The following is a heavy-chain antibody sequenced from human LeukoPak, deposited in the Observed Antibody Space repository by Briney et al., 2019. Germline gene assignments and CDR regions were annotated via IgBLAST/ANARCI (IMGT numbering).Heavy chain of an antibody. V-gene: IGHV4-38-2*02. J-gene: IGHJ4*02. D-gene: IGHD3-22*01. Sequence: TETLSLTCTVSGYSISSGYYWGWIRQPPGKGLEWIGSIYHSGSTYYNPSLKSRVTISVNTSKKQFSLKLSSVTAAATAVYYCARGPPYGMRITMIPGYYFDYWGQGTLVTVSS. CDR1: GYSISSGYY. CDR3: ARGPPYGMRITMIPGYYFDY. CDR2: IYHSGST.